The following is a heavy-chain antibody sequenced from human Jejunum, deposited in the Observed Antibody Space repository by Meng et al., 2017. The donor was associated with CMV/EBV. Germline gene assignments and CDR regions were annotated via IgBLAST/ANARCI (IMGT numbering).Heavy chain of an antibody. V-gene: IGHV1-2*06. J-gene: IGHJ4*02. CDR2: INPNSGGT. D-gene: IGHD2-2*01. CDR3: VTSPYQLLWGY. CDR1: GNTFTDYY. Sequence: SCKVSGNTFTDYYIHWVRQAPGQGLEWMGRINPNSGGTNHIQKFQGRVTMTGDTSISTVYMELRRLTSDDTALYYCVTSPYQLLWGYWGQGTLVTVSS.